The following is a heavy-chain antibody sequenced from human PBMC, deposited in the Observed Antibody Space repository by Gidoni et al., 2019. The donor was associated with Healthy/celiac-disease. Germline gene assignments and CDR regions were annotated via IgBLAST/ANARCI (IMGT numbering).Heavy chain of an antibody. J-gene: IGHJ4*02. CDR3: AKDSATYYDFWSGYSFDY. CDR2: IRWNSGSI. V-gene: IGHV3-9*01. CDR1: GFTFDDYA. D-gene: IGHD3-3*01. Sequence: EVQLVESGGGLVQPGRSLRLSCAASGFTFDDYAMHWVRQAPGKGLEWVSGIRWNSGSIGYADPVKGRFTISRDNAKNSLYLQMNSLRAEDTALYYCAKDSATYYDFWSGYSFDYWGQGTLVTVSS.